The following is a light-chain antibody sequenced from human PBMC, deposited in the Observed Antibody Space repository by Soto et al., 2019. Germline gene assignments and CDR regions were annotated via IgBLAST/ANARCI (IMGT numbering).Light chain of an antibody. CDR1: QSVSSSY. J-gene: IGKJ3*01. CDR3: QQYGSSPPWFT. Sequence: EIVLTQSPGTLSLSPGERATLSCRASQSVSSSYLAWYQQKPGQAPRLLIYGASSRATGIPDRFSGSGSGTDFTLTISRLEPEDFAVYYCQQYGSSPPWFTFGSGTKVDIK. V-gene: IGKV3-20*01. CDR2: GAS.